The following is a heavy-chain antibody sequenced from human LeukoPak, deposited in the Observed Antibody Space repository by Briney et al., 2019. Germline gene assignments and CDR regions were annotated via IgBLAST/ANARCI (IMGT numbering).Heavy chain of an antibody. CDR3: ARNPSGGGTCHHYFDY. D-gene: IGHD2-15*01. V-gene: IGHV4-4*07. J-gene: IGHJ4*02. CDR2: IYSGGIT. CDR1: GGSISSFY. Sequence: SETLSLTCTVSGGSISSFYWSWIRQPAGKGLEWIGRIYSGGITNYSPSLKSRVTMSVDTSNNQFSLKLTSMTAADTAVYYCARNPSGGGTCHHYFDYWGQGTLVTVSS.